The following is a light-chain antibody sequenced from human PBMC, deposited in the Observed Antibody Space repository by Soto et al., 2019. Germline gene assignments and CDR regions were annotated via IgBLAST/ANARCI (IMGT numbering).Light chain of an antibody. J-gene: IGLJ1*01. CDR2: EVT. CDR3: SSYTNINTRACV. V-gene: IGLV2-14*01. CDR1: SCDIGSYNR. Sequence: QSVLTQPASVSGSPGQSITISCTGTSCDIGSYNRVSWYQQHPGKAPKLIIYEVTDRPSGVSNRFSGSKSGNTASLTISGLQAEDEAEYYCSSYTNINTRACVXGTGTKVTVL.